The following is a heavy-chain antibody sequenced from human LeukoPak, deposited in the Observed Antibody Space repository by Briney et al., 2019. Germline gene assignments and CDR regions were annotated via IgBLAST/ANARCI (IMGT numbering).Heavy chain of an antibody. CDR3: ARDSMVVVTIHDAFEI. D-gene: IGHD3-22*01. CDR1: GYSFTNYG. J-gene: IGHJ3*02. V-gene: IGHV1-18*04. Sequence: GASVKVSCKASGYSFTNYGVSWVRQAPGQGLEWLGWISAHNGKTDLSPRFHGRLILTTDTSTSTSYMELSSLRPDDTAVYFCARDSMVVVTIHDAFEIWGQGTRVTVSS. CDR2: ISAHNGKT.